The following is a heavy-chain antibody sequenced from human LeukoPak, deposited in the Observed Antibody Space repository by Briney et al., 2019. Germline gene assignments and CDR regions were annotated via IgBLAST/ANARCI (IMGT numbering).Heavy chain of an antibody. V-gene: IGHV4-59*08. CDR3: ARVPRGWGYHFDY. CDR2: IYYSGST. CDR1: GGSFSAYY. Sequence: PSETLSLTCAVYGGSFSAYYWSWIRQPPGKGLEWIGYIYYSGSTYYNPSLQSRVSISVDTSKNQFSVKLSSVTAADTAVYYCARVPRGWGYHFDYWGQGTLVTVSS. D-gene: IGHD3-16*01. J-gene: IGHJ4*02.